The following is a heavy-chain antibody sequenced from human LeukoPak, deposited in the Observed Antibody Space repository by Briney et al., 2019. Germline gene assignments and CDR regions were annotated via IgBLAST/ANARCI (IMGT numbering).Heavy chain of an antibody. J-gene: IGHJ5*02. D-gene: IGHD2-15*01. CDR1: GGSISSGDYY. CDR2: IYYSGST. CDR3: ARDRRDQSGWYYIPGGS. V-gene: IGHV4-30-4*08. Sequence: SETLSLTCTVSGGSISSGDYYWSWIRQPPGKGLESIGYIYYSGSTYYNPSLKSRITISLDTSKNQFSLKLSSVTPADTAVYYCARDRRDQSGWYYIPGGSWGQGTLVTVSS.